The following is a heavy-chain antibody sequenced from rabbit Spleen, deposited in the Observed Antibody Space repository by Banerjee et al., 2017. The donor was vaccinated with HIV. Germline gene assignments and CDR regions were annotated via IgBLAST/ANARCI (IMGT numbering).Heavy chain of an antibody. CDR3: VRSSNDAAYRINL. J-gene: IGHJ4*01. V-gene: IGHV1S40*01. CDR2: IDTGSSGFT. D-gene: IGHD6-1*01. CDR1: GVSFSYSSY. Sequence: QSLEESGGDLVKPGASLTLTCTASGVSFSYSSYMCWVRQAPGKGLEWIACIDTGSSGFTYFASWAKGRFTISKTSSTTVTLQMTSLTAADTATYFCVRSSNDAAYRINLWGQGTLVTVS.